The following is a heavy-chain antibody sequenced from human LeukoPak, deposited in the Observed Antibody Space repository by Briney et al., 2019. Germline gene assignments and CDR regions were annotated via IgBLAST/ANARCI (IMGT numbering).Heavy chain of an antibody. Sequence: SQTLSLTCALSGDSVSSNSAAWNWIRQSPSRGLEWLGRTYYRSKWYNDYAVSVKSRITINPDTSKNQFSLKLSSVTAADTAVYYCARANSGEGDDYVWGSYRPNNWFDPWGQGTLVTVSS. J-gene: IGHJ5*02. CDR3: ARANSGEGDDYVWGSYRPNNWFDP. CDR2: TYYRSKWYN. V-gene: IGHV6-1*01. D-gene: IGHD3-16*02. CDR1: GDSVSSNSAA.